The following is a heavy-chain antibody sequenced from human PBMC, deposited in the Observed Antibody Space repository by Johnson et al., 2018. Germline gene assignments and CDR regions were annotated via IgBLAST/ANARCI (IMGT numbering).Heavy chain of an antibody. V-gene: IGHV3-30-3*01. CDR3: ARDRDYYMDV. J-gene: IGHJ6*03. Sequence: VQLVESGGGVVQPGRSLRLSCAASGFTFSSYAMHWVRQAPGKGLEWVAVISYDGSNKYYADSVKGRFTISRDNSKNTLYLQMNSLRAEDTAVYYCARDRDYYMDVWGKGTTVTVSS. CDR1: GFTFSSYA. CDR2: ISYDGSNK.